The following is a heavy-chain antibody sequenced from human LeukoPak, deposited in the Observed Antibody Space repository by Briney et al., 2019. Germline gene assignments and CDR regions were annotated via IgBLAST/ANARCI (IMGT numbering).Heavy chain of an antibody. D-gene: IGHD6-13*01. V-gene: IGHV4-39*01. Sequence: PSETLSLTCTVSGGSISSSTYYWGWIRQPPGKGLEWIGSIYYSGSTYYNASLKSRVTISADTSKHQFSLKLSSVTAADTAVYYCARPLSGSSSWHGDAFDIWGQGTMVTVSS. J-gene: IGHJ3*02. CDR3: ARPLSGSSSWHGDAFDI. CDR2: IYYSGST. CDR1: GGSISSSTYY.